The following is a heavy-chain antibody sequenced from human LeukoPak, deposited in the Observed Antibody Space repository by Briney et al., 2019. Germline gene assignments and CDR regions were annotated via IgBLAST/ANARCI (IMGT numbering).Heavy chain of an antibody. V-gene: IGHV7-4-1*02. CDR3: ARLTPEERNAFDI. Sequence: ASVKVSCKASGYTFTSYAMNWVRQAPGQGLEWMGWINTNTGNPTYAQGFTGRFVFSLGTSVSTAYLQISSLKAVDTAVYYCARLTPEERNAFDIWGQGTMVTVSS. CDR1: GYTFTSYA. D-gene: IGHD1-14*01. J-gene: IGHJ3*02. CDR2: INTNTGNP.